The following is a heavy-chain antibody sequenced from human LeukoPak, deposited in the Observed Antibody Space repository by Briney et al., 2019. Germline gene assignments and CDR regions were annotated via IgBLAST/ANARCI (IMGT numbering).Heavy chain of an antibody. CDR3: ARVLSPGSAFDI. CDR2: IIPILGIA. CDR1: GGTFSSYA. J-gene: IGHJ3*02. Sequence: ASVKVSCKASGGTFSSYAISWVRQAPGQGLEWMGRIIPILGIANYAQKFQGRVTITADKSTSTAYMELSSLRSEDTAVYYCARVLSPGSAFDIWGQGTMVTVSS. V-gene: IGHV1-69*04.